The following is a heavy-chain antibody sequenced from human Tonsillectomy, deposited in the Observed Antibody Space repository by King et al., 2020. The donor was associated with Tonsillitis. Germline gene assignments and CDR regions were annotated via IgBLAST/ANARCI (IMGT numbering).Heavy chain of an antibody. J-gene: IGHJ4*02. CDR3: ASLHYYDSSGYGYYFDY. Sequence: QLQESGPGLVKPSETLSLTCTVSGGSISSTSYYLGWIRQPPGKGLEWIGNIYYSGSTSYNPSLTSRFTLSVDTSKNQFSLKLCSVTAADTAVYYCASLHYYDSSGYGYYFDYGGQGTLVTVSS. D-gene: IGHD3-22*01. CDR1: GGSISSTSYY. V-gene: IGHV4-39*01. CDR2: IYYSGST.